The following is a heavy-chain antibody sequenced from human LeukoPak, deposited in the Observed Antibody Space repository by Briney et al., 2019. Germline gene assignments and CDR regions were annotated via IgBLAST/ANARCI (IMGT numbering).Heavy chain of an antibody. D-gene: IGHD2-2*01. V-gene: IGHV4-4*07. CDR1: GGSISSYY. J-gene: IGHJ6*03. Sequence: SETLSLTCTVSGGSISSYYWSWIRQPAGKGLEWIGRIYTSGSTNYNPSLKSRVTMSVDTSKNQFSLKLSSVTAADTAVYYCATIPTRYCSSTSCPDYHYYMDVWGKGTTVTVSS. CDR2: IYTSGST. CDR3: ATIPTRYCSSTSCPDYHYYMDV.